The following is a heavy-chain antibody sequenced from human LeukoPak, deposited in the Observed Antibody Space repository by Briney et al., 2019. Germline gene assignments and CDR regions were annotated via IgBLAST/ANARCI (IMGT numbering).Heavy chain of an antibody. D-gene: IGHD7-27*01. CDR3: AGREELGRGFDY. CDR2: IYDGGTT. V-gene: IGHV3-66*01. CDR1: GFTVSSSY. J-gene: IGHJ4*02. Sequence: GGSLRLSCAASGFTVSSSYMSWVRQAPGKGLEWVSSIYDGGTTHHADSLKGRFTISRDNSKNTLYLQTNSLTAEDTAVYYCAGREELGRGFDYWGQGTLVTVSS.